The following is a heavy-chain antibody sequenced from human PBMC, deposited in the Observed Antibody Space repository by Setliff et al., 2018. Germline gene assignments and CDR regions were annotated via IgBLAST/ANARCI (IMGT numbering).Heavy chain of an antibody. CDR2: IGHTGSI. J-gene: IGHJ4*02. CDR1: GYSISSGYI. D-gene: IGHD2-21*02. CDR3: ARDLGHGGDSDY. Sequence: PSETLSLTCTVSGYSISSGYIWGWIRQPPGKGLEWVGNIGHTGSINYNPSLKSRLTISRDTSKKQVSLKLNSVTATDTAVYYCARDLGHGGDSDYWGQGILVTVSS. V-gene: IGHV4-38-2*02.